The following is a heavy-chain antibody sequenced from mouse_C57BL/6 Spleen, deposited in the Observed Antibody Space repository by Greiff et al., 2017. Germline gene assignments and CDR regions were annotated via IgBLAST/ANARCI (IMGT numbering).Heavy chain of an antibody. Sequence: QVQLQQPGAELVRPGSSVKLSCKASGYTFTSYWMDWVKQRPGQGLEWIGNIYPSDSETPYNQKFKDKATLTVDKSSSTAYMQLSSLTSEDSAVYYCARALPYYGSSHWYFDVWGTGTTVTVSS. CDR1: GYTFTSYW. CDR2: IYPSDSET. CDR3: ARALPYYGSSHWYFDV. V-gene: IGHV1-61*01. D-gene: IGHD1-1*01. J-gene: IGHJ1*03.